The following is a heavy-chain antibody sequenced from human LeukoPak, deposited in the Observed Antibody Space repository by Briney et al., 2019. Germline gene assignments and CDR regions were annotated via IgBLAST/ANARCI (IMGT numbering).Heavy chain of an antibody. D-gene: IGHD1-26*01. CDR2: IYTSGST. Sequence: SETLSLTCTVSGGSISSYYWSWIRQPAGKGLEWIGRIYTSGSTNYNPSLKSRVTISVDTSKNQFSLKLSSVTAADTAVYYCARDSRSGSYGWFDPWGQGTLVTVSS. CDR1: GGSISSYY. CDR3: ARDSRSGSYGWFDP. V-gene: IGHV4-4*07. J-gene: IGHJ5*02.